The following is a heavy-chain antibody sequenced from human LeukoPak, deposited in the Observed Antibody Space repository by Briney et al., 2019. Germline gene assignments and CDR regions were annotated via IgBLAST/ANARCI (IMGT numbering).Heavy chain of an antibody. CDR3: ARDRLEEMATDRLYWYFDL. Sequence: PGRSLRLSCAASGFTFSSYGMHWVRQAPGKGLEWVAVISYDGSNKYYADSVKGRFTISRDNSKNTLYLQMNSLRAEDTAVYYCARDRLEEMATDRLYWYFDLWGRGTLVTVSS. J-gene: IGHJ2*01. D-gene: IGHD5-24*01. CDR1: GFTFSSYG. CDR2: ISYDGSNK. V-gene: IGHV3-30*03.